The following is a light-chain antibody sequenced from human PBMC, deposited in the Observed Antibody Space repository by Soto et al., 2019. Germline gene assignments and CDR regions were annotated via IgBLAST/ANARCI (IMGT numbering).Light chain of an antibody. CDR1: QSIGSN. CDR2: GAS. Sequence: EIVMTQSPDTLSVSPGEGATLSCMVSQSIGSNLAWYQQRPGRAPRLLMYGASTRADGIPARFTGSGSGTEFTLTISSLQSEDFAVYYCQQYHIWPPWTSGQGTKVEIK. J-gene: IGKJ1*01. V-gene: IGKV3-15*01. CDR3: QQYHIWPPWT.